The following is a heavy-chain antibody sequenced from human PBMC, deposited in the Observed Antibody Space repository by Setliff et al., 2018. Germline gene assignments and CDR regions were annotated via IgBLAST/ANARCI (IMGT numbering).Heavy chain of an antibody. CDR1: GVSIANTASY. J-gene: IGHJ6*03. V-gene: IGHV4-61*09. CDR3: ARMSGFLYVDV. D-gene: IGHD3-3*01. Sequence: SETLSLTCNVSGVSIANTASYWSWIRQPAGKTLEWIGQVYVGGNTYYNPSFESRVSISVDRSNNQFPLKLSSVTAADTAVYFCARMSGFLYVDVWGKGTTVTVSS. CDR2: VYVGGNT.